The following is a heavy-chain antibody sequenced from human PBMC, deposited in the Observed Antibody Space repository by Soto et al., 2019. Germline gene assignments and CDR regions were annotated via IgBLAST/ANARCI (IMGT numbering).Heavy chain of an antibody. Sequence: QVQLQESGPGLVKPSQTLSLTCTVSGGSISSGGYYWSWIRQHPGKGLEWIGYIYYSGSTYYNPSLKSRVTISVDTSKNQFSLKLSPVTAADTAVYYCARAPGAPENYYYYGMDVWGQGTTVTVSS. CDR1: GGSISSGGYY. J-gene: IGHJ6*02. CDR2: IYYSGST. CDR3: ARAPGAPENYYYYGMDV. V-gene: IGHV4-31*03. D-gene: IGHD1-26*01.